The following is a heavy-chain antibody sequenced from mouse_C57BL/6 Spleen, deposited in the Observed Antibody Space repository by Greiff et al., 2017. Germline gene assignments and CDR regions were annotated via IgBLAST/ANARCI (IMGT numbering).Heavy chain of an antibody. J-gene: IGHJ4*01. Sequence: QVQLQQPGAELVKPGASVKMSCKASGYTFTSYWITWVKQRPGQGLEWIGDIYPGSGSTNYNEKFKSKAKLTVDTSSSTAYMQLSSLLSEGSAVYYGARSDYYVSSYGYAMDYWGQGTSVTVSS. CDR3: ARSDYYVSSYGYAMDY. V-gene: IGHV1-55*01. CDR2: IYPGSGST. D-gene: IGHD1-1*01. CDR1: GYTFTSYW.